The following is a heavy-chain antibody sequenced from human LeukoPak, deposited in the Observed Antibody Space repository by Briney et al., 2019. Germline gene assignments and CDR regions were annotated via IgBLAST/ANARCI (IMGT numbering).Heavy chain of an antibody. V-gene: IGHV3-21*01. D-gene: IGHD3-22*01. J-gene: IGHJ4*02. CDR2: ISSSSYYI. CDR1: GFTFNRYS. CDR3: VLSYYCDTSGYYYLDD. Sequence: PGGSLRLSCAASGFTFNRYSMSWVRQAPEKGLEWVSSISSSSYYIYYADSVKGRFTISRDNAKNSLYLQMDSLRADDTAVYYCVLSYYCDTSGYYYLDDWGQGTLVTVSS.